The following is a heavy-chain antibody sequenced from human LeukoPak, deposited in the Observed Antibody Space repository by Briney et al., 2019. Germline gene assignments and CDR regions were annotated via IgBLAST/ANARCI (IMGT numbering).Heavy chain of an antibody. D-gene: IGHD3-9*01. Sequence: PGGSLRLSCAASGFTFSDYYMSWIRQAPGKGLEWVSYISSSSYIYYADSVKGRFTISRDNAKKSLYLQMNRLRAEDTAVYFCARADTSDILTGYSDYWGQGTLVTVSS. V-gene: IGHV3-11*06. CDR1: GFTFSDYY. CDR3: ARADTSDILTGYSDY. CDR2: ISSSSYI. J-gene: IGHJ4*02.